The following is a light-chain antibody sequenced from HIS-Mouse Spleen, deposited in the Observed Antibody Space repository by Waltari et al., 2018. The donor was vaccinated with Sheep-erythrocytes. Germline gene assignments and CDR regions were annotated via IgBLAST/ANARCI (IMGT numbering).Light chain of an antibody. Sequence: AIQLTQSPSSLSASVGDRVTITCRASQGISSALAWYQQKPGKAPKLLIYDACSLESGVPSRFSGSGSGTDFTLTISSLQPEDFAAYYCQQFNNYPRTFGQGTKVEIK. CDR2: DAC. CDR3: QQFNNYPRT. J-gene: IGKJ1*01. V-gene: IGKV1D-13*01. CDR1: QGISSA.